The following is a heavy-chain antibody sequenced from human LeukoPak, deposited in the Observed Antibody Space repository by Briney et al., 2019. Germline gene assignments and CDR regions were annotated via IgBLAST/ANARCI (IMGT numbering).Heavy chain of an antibody. CDR3: ARGSSSSGKDY. J-gene: IGHJ4*02. Sequence: SETLSLTCTISGGSISSYYWSWIRQPAGKGLEWTGRIYTSGSTNYNASLKSRVTMSVDTSKNQFSLKLSSVTAADTAVYYCARGSSSSGKDYWGQGTLVTVSS. CDR1: GGSISSYY. CDR2: IYTSGST. D-gene: IGHD6-6*01. V-gene: IGHV4-4*07.